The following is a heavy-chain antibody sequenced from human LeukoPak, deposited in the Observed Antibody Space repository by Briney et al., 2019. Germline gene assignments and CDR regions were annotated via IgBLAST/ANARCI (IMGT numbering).Heavy chain of an antibody. Sequence: GGSLRLSCAASGFTFSNHGMNWVRQAPGKGLECVSAISGSGGSTYYADSVKGRFTISRDNSKNTLYLQMNSLRAEDTAVYYCARDYGDHQYYFDYWGQGTLVTVSS. CDR1: GFTFSNHG. CDR2: ISGSGGST. D-gene: IGHD4-17*01. V-gene: IGHV3-23*01. CDR3: ARDYGDHQYYFDY. J-gene: IGHJ4*02.